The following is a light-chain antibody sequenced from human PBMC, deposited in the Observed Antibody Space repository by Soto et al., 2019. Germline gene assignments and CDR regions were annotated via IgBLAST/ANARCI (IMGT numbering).Light chain of an antibody. CDR1: QSVSSS. CDR2: GAS. J-gene: IGKJ4*01. CDR3: QQYNNWPPLT. Sequence: EIVLTQSPATLSVSPGETVTLSCRASQSVSSSLAWYQQQPGRSPRLLIYGASTRATGIPARFSGSGSGTEFTLTISSLQSEDFVVYHCQQYNNWPPLTFGGGTKVEIK. V-gene: IGKV3-15*01.